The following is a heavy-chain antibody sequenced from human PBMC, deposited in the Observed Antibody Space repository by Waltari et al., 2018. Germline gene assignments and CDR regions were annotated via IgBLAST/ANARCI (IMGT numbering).Heavy chain of an antibody. J-gene: IGHJ6*03. CDR1: GGSFSGYY. CDR2: INHGGST. V-gene: IGHV4-34*01. Sequence: QVQLQQWGAGLLKPSETLSLTCAVYGGSFSGYYWSWIRQPPGKGLEWIGEINHGGSTNSNPSLKSRVTLSVATSKNQFSLKLSSVTAADTAVYYCARGRSSTSSSWYYYYYYMDVWGKGTTVTISS. CDR3: ARGRSSTSSSWYYYYYYMDV. D-gene: IGHD6-13*01.